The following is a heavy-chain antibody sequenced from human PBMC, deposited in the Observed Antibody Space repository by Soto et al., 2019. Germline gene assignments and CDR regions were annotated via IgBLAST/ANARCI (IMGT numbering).Heavy chain of an antibody. CDR3: ARETVGTIDR. CDR1: GGSISSVGYY. J-gene: IGHJ5*02. V-gene: IGHV4-31*03. Sequence: QVQLQESGPGLVKPSQTLSLTCTVSGGSISSVGYYWSWIRQHPGKGLEWIGYIYNSGSTHYNPSLKRRITMSVDTSKNQFSLKLSSVTVAATAVYFCARETVGTIDRWGQGTLVTVSS. CDR2: IYNSGST. D-gene: IGHD5-12*01.